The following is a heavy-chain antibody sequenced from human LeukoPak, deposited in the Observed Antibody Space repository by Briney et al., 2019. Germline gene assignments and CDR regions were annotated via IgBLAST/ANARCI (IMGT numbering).Heavy chain of an antibody. V-gene: IGHV3-30*18. CDR1: GFTFSSYG. Sequence: PGGSLRLSSAASGFTFSSYGMHWVRQAPGKGLEWVAVISYDGSNKYYADSVKGRFTISRDNSKNTLYLQMNSLRAEDTAVYYCAKAGAVAGLFDYWGQGTLVTVSS. D-gene: IGHD6-19*01. J-gene: IGHJ4*02. CDR2: ISYDGSNK. CDR3: AKAGAVAGLFDY.